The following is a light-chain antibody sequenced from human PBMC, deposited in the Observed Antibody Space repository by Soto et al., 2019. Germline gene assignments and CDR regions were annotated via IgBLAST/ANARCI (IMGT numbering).Light chain of an antibody. Sequence: QSALTQPPSASGSPGQSVTISCTGTSSDVGGYNYVSWYHHHPGKAPKLMIYEVSQRPSGVPDRFSGSKSGNTASLTVSGLQAEDEADYYCSSYAGSNNFVFGTGTKLTVL. V-gene: IGLV2-8*01. CDR2: EVS. CDR3: SSYAGSNNFV. J-gene: IGLJ1*01. CDR1: SSDVGGYNY.